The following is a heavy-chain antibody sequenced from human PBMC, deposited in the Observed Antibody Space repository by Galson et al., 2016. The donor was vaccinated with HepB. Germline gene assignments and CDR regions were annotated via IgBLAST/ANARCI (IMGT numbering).Heavy chain of an antibody. D-gene: IGHD6-19*01. CDR1: GYSFGNYG. V-gene: IGHV1-18*04. J-gene: IGHJ4*02. CDR3: VRGSSGWGNSEY. CDR2: ISAYNGDI. Sequence: SVKVSCKASGYSFGNYGVTWVRQAHGQGLEWLGWISAYNGDIRYEQRLQDRLTLTSETSTSTAYMEFRRLTSDDTAVYYCVRGSSGWGNSEYWGQGTLVTVSA.